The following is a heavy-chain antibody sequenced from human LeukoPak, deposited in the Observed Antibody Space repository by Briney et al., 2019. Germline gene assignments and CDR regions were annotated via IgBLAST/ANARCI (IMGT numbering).Heavy chain of an antibody. CDR3: ATDFYRGRQFDY. V-gene: IGHV1-24*01. D-gene: IGHD2/OR15-2a*01. J-gene: IGHJ4*02. CDR2: FDPEDVET. Sequence: ASVKVSCKVSGNTFTDLSMNWVRQAPGKGLEWMGGFDPEDVETIYAQKFQGRVTMTEDTSTATAYTDLSSLRPDDTAVYYCATDFYRGRQFDYWGQGTLVTVSS. CDR1: GNTFTDLS.